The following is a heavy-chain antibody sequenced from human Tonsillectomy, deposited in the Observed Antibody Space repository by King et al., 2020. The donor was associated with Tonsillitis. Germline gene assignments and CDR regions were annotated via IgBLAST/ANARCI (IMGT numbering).Heavy chain of an antibody. J-gene: IGHJ3*02. CDR2: INSDGSST. CDR3: ASLTTVVSNLPGNAFDI. Sequence: VQLVESGGGLVQPGGSLRLSCAASGFTFSSYWMHWVRQAPGKGLVWVSRINSDGSSTSYADSVKGRFTISRDNAKNTLYLQMNSLRAEDTAVYYCASLTTVVSNLPGNAFDIRGQGTMVTVSS. D-gene: IGHD4-23*01. CDR1: GFTFSSYW. V-gene: IGHV3-74*02.